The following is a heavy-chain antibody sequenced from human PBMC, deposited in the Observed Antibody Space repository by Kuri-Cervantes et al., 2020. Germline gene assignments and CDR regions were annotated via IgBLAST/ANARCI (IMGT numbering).Heavy chain of an antibody. CDR1: GYTFTSYY. Sequence: ASVKVSCKASGYTFTSYYMHWVRQAPGQGLEWMGIINPSGGSTSYAQKFQGRVTMTRDTTTSTVYMELSSLRSEDTAVYYCARAQWLKGVGDYWGQGTLVTVSS. D-gene: IGHD6-19*01. CDR3: ARAQWLKGVGDY. V-gene: IGHV1-46*01. J-gene: IGHJ4*02. CDR2: INPSGGST.